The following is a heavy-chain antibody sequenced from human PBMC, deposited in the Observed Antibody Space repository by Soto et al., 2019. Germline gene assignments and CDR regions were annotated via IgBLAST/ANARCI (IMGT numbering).Heavy chain of an antibody. Sequence: ASVKVSCKASGGTFSSYAISWVRQAPGQGLEWMGGIIPIFGTANYAQKFQGRVTITADESTSTAYMELSSLRSEDTAVYYCGREIRLLLTSWFDPWGQGTLVTVSS. CDR1: GGTFSSYA. J-gene: IGHJ5*02. CDR2: IIPIFGTA. V-gene: IGHV1-69*13. D-gene: IGHD3-22*01. CDR3: GREIRLLLTSWFDP.